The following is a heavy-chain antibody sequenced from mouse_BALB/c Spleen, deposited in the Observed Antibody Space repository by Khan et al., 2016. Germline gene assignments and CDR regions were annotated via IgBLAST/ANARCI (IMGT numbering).Heavy chain of an antibody. CDR3: ARSSVTASFDY. J-gene: IGHJ2*01. CDR1: GYTFSNYW. CDR2: IFHGGGYN. Sequence: VQLQESGADLVKPGPSVKISCTTSGYTFSNYWIEWVRQSPGHGLEWIGEIFHGGGYNYYPDSVKGKATITAKTTTKTVYMQINSLTSEDSAVYYCARSSVTASFDYWGQGTPLTVSS. D-gene: IGHD1-2*01. V-gene: IGHV1-9*01.